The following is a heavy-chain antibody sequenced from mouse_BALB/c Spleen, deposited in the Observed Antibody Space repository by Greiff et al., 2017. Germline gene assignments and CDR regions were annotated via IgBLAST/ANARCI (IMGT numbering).Heavy chain of an antibody. J-gene: IGHJ4*01. CDR1: GDSITSGY. D-gene: IGHD2-1*01. V-gene: IGHV3-8*02. CDR2: ISYSGST. CDR3: ARYRGYGNYDAMDY. Sequence: EVKLVESGPSLVKPSQTLSLTCSVTGDSITSGYWNWIRKFPGNKLEYMGYISYSGSTYYNPSLKSRISITRDTSKNQYYLQLNSVTTEDTATYYCARYRGYGNYDAMDYWGQGTSVTVSS.